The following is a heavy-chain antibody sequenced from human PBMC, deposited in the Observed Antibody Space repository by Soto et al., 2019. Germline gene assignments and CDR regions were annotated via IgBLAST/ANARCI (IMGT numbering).Heavy chain of an antibody. V-gene: IGHV3-33*01. CDR1: GFIFNTHA. J-gene: IGHJ4*02. CDR2: VYFDGNNK. Sequence: QVQLVESGGGVVQPGRSLRVSCAASGFIFNTHAMHWVRQAPGRGLGWVAMVYFDGNNKFYADSVKGRFTISRDNSKNTVYLQMNRLGVDDTAEYYCVRDPPGSGWDFDYWGQGTLVTVSS. D-gene: IGHD6-19*01. CDR3: VRDPPGSGWDFDY.